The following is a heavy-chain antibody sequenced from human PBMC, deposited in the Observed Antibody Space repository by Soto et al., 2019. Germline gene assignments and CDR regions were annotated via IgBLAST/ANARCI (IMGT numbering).Heavy chain of an antibody. CDR2: ISGSGGST. CDR1: GFTFSSYA. D-gene: IGHD3-9*01. J-gene: IGHJ4*02. Sequence: PGGSLRLSCAASGFTFSSYAMSWVRQAPGKGLEWVSAISGSGGSTYYADSVKGRFTISRDNSKNTLYLQMSSLRAEDTAVYYCAKSKLRYFDWLFSYFDYRGQGTLVTVSS. CDR3: AKSKLRYFDWLFSYFDY. V-gene: IGHV3-23*01.